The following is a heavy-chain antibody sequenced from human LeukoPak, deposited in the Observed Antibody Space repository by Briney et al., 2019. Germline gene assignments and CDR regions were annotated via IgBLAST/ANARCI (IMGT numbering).Heavy chain of an antibody. V-gene: IGHV4-39*01. J-gene: IGHJ4*02. Sequence: SETLSLTCTVSGGSISSSSYYWGWMRRPPGKGVEWIGSIYYSGSTYYNTSLKSQVTISVDTFKNQFSRQLSSLTAADTAVYYCARHVGHFEVVPAAVDYWGQGTLVTVSS. CDR1: GGSISSSSYY. D-gene: IGHD2-2*01. CDR3: ARHVGHFEVVPAAVDY. CDR2: IYYSGST.